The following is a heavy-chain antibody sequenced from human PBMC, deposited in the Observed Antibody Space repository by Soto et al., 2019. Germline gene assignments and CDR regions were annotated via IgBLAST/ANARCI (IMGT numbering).Heavy chain of an antibody. CDR3: ARDPRKTEVRGWYGSNWFDP. Sequence: KPSETLSLTCAVSGGSISSSNWWSWVRQPPGKGLEWIGEIYHSGSTNYNPSLKSRVTISVDKSKNQFPLKLSSVTAADTAVYYCARDPRKTEVRGWYGSNWFDPWGQGTLVTVSS. J-gene: IGHJ5*02. CDR1: GGSISSSNW. D-gene: IGHD6-19*01. CDR2: IYHSGST. V-gene: IGHV4-4*02.